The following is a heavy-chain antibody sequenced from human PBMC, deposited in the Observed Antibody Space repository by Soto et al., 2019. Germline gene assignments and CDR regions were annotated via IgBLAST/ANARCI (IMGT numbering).Heavy chain of an antibody. CDR1: GGSISSGGYY. D-gene: IGHD1-26*01. Sequence: PSETLSLTCTVSGGSISSGGYYWSWIRQHPGKGLEWIGYIYYSGSTYYHPSLKSRVTISVDTSKNQFSLKLSSVTAADTAVYYCARVGGSYYRPIFDYWGQGTLVTVSS. V-gene: IGHV4-31*03. CDR3: ARVGGSYYRPIFDY. J-gene: IGHJ4*02. CDR2: IYYSGST.